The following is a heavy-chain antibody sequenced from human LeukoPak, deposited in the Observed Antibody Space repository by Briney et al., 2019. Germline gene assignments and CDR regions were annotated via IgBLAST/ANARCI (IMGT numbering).Heavy chain of an antibody. D-gene: IGHD1-26*01. J-gene: IGHJ4*02. V-gene: IGHV3-48*03. Sequence: GGSLRLSCAASGFTFSSYEMNWVRQAPGKGLEWVSYISSSGSTTFYADSVKGRFTISRDNAKNSLYLQMNSLRVEDTAVYYCTRDEEGASREFDYWGQGALVTVSS. CDR3: TRDEEGASREFDY. CDR1: GFTFSSYE. CDR2: ISSSGSTT.